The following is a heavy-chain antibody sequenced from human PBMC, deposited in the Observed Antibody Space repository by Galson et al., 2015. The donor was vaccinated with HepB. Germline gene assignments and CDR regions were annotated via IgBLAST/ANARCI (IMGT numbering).Heavy chain of an antibody. D-gene: IGHD3-3*01. CDR2: INRDGNEK. CDR1: GFTFSSHW. V-gene: IGHV3-7*01. CDR3: ARGEWKLDY. J-gene: IGHJ4*02. Sequence: SLRLSCAASGFTFSSHWMTWVRQAPGKGLEWVANINRDGNEKYYVDSVKGRFTISRDNAKNSLFMQMNSLRVEDTAVYYCARGEWKLDYWGQGTLVTVSS.